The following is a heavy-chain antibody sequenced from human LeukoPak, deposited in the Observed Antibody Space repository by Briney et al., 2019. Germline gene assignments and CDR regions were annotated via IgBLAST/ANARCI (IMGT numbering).Heavy chain of an antibody. CDR1: GFRFSSYA. V-gene: IGHV3-23*01. D-gene: IGHD1-7*01. J-gene: IGHJ4*02. CDR3: AKDERNWNYNLASQTYD. CDR2: ISGSGVST. Sequence: GGSLRLSCAASGFRFSSYAMSWVRQAPGKGLEWVSAISGSGVSTYYADSVKGRFTVSRDNSKNTLYLQMSSPRAEDTAVYYCAKDERNWNYNLASQTYDWGQGTLVTVSS.